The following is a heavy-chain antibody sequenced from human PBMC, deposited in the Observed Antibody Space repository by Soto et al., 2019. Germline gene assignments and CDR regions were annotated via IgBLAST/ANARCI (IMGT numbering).Heavy chain of an antibody. CDR1: GYTFTNYA. D-gene: IGHD3-10*02. Sequence: QVQLVQSGAEVKKPGASVKVSCKASGYTFTNYAMHWVRQAPGQRPEWMGWINGGNGHTLYSQKFQGRLTITRDTSASTAYMELSSLRSEDTAVYYCAREDCSGRFDRGDLDNWGQGTLVTVSS. V-gene: IGHV1-3*01. CDR2: INGGNGHT. CDR3: AREDCSGRFDRGDLDN. J-gene: IGHJ4*02.